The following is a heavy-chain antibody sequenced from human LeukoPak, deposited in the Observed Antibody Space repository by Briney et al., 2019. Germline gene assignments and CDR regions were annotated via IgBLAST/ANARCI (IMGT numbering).Heavy chain of an antibody. CDR2: INHSGST. CDR3: ASYYCSSTSCYTRPAISTGVFDY. V-gene: IGHV4-34*01. D-gene: IGHD2-2*02. J-gene: IGHJ4*02. CDR1: GGSFSCYY. Sequence: SAALSLTCAVYGGSFSCYYWSWLRPPPGKGLEWIGEINHSGSTNYNPSLKSRVTISVDTSKNQFSLKLSSVTAADTAVYYCASYYCSSTSCYTRPAISTGVFDYWGQGTLVTVSS.